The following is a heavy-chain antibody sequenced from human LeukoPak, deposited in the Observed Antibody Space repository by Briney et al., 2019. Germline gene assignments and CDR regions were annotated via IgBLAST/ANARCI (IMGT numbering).Heavy chain of an antibody. CDR2: IDWADNK. V-gene: IGHV2-70*01. Sequence: SGPTLVNPTQTLTLTCTFSVFSLSTSGMCVSWIRQPPGKALEWLALIDWADNKYYRTSLKTRLTISKDTSKNQVVLTMTNMDPVDTATYFCARIPVARRPTYYYYAMDVWGRGTTVTVSS. CDR1: VFSLSTSGMC. D-gene: IGHD6-19*01. J-gene: IGHJ6*02. CDR3: ARIPVARRPTYYYYAMDV.